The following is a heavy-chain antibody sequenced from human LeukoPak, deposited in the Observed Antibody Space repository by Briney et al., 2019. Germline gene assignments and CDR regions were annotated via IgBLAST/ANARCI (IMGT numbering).Heavy chain of an antibody. CDR1: GFTFSSYS. V-gene: IGHV3-21*01. Sequence: GGSLRLSCAASGFTFSSYSMNWVRQAPGKGLEWVSSISSSSSYIYYADSVKGRFTISRDNAKNSLYLQMSSLRAEDTAVYYCARIRDGYIGGAFDIWGQGTMVTVSS. CDR2: ISSSSSYI. D-gene: IGHD5-24*01. CDR3: ARIRDGYIGGAFDI. J-gene: IGHJ3*02.